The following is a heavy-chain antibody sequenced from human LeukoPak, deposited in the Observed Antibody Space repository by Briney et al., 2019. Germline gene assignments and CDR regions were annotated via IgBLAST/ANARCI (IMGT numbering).Heavy chain of an antibody. CDR1: GGSIKDSD. CDR3: AREFYGGRPAY. Sequence: SETLSLTCTVSGGSIKDSDWSWIRKPAGKGLEWIGRIYTNGRTNYNPSLKSRVTMSLDTSKNQFSLKLTSVTAADTAVYYCAREFYGGRPAYWGQGTLVTVSS. V-gene: IGHV4-4*07. D-gene: IGHD4-23*01. J-gene: IGHJ4*02. CDR2: IYTNGRT.